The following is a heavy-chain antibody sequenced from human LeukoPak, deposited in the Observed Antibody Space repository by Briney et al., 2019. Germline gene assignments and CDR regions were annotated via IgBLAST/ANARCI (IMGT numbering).Heavy chain of an antibody. J-gene: IGHJ6*02. D-gene: IGHD1-20*01. CDR3: ARSRPAPEGGYNWNVWKKQKDHYYGMDV. Sequence: ASVTVSFTASGYTFTIDDINWVRQAPGQGKGWVGWMNTNRGNTGYAQKLQGRVNMTRNPSKNTAYMELSSLRSEDTAVYYCARSRPAPEGGYNWNVWKKQKDHYYGMDVWGQGTTVTVSS. CDR2: MNTNRGNT. CDR1: GYTFTIDD. V-gene: IGHV1-8*01.